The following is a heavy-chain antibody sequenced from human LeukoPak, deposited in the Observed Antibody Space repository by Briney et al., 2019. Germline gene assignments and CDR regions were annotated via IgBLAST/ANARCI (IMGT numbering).Heavy chain of an antibody. Sequence: SETLSLTCTVSGGSFSSRPYYWSWIRQPAGKGLEWIGRIYTSGDTDYNPSLKSRVTISVDTSKNQFSLQLISLTASDTAVYYCARVGPYIEVDPWGKGTLVIVSS. CDR3: ARVGPYIEVDP. V-gene: IGHV4-61*02. CDR2: IYTSGDT. J-gene: IGHJ5*02. D-gene: IGHD5-12*01. CDR1: GGSFSSRPYY.